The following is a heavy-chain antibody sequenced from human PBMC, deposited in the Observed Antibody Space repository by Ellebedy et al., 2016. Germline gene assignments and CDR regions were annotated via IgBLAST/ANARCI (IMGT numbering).Heavy chain of an antibody. CDR3: ARVKCSGGSCYRRDWFDP. V-gene: IGHV1-69*13. J-gene: IGHJ5*02. Sequence: SVKVSCKASGGSFSSYAISWVRQAPGQGLEWMGGIIPIFDTTNYAQKFQGRVTITADESTTTVYMDLSSLRSENTAVYYCARVKCSGGSCYRRDWFDPWGQGTLVTVSS. CDR2: IIPIFDTT. D-gene: IGHD2-15*01. CDR1: GGSFSSYA.